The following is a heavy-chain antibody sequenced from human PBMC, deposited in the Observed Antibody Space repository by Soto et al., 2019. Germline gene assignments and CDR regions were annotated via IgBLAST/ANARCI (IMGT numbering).Heavy chain of an antibody. Sequence: GASVKVSCKASGGTFSSHAISWVRQAPGQGLEWMGGIIPFFKATNYAQKFQGRVTITADDPTSTAYMDLYSLRSEDTAVYYCARDVPLNYYDGTFSYYAMDVWGQGTTVTVSS. CDR2: IIPFFKAT. CDR1: GGTFSSHA. V-gene: IGHV1-69*13. J-gene: IGHJ6*02. D-gene: IGHD3-16*01. CDR3: ARDVPLNYYDGTFSYYAMDV.